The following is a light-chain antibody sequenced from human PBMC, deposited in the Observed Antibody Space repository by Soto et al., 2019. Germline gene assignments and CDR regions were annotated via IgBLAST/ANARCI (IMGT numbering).Light chain of an antibody. CDR3: QQYGSSPPYT. V-gene: IGKV3-20*01. J-gene: IGKJ2*01. CDR1: QNVSSNY. Sequence: ELVLTQSPGTLSLSPGERATLSCRASQNVSSNYLAWYQQKPGQAPRLLIYGASSRATGIPDRFSGSGSGTDFTLTISRLEPEDFAVYYCQQYGSSPPYTFGQGTKLEIK. CDR2: GAS.